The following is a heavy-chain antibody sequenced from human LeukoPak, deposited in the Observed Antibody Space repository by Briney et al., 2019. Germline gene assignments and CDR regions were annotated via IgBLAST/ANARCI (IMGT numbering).Heavy chain of an antibody. J-gene: IGHJ4*02. CDR3: ARSGLSRFGF. V-gene: IGHV3-23*01. CDR2: ISATGGTT. D-gene: IGHD2/OR15-2a*01. CDR1: GFTFSSYG. Sequence: GGSLRLSCAASGFTFSSYGMSWVRQAPGKGLEWVSAISATGGTTYYADSVKGRFTISRDNSKNTLYLQMNSLRAEDTAIYYCARSGLSRFGFWGQGTLVTVSS.